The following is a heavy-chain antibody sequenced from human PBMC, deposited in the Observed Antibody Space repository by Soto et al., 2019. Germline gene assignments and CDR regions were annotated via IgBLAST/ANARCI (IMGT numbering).Heavy chain of an antibody. CDR3: ARASAPFHDFWSGNYYYYYMDV. V-gene: IGHV3-74*01. CDR1: GFTFSSYW. J-gene: IGHJ6*03. CDR2: INSDGSST. Sequence: GGSLRLSCAASGFTFSSYWMHWVRQAPGKGLVWVSRINSDGSSTSYADSVKGRFTISRDNAKNTLYLQMNSLRAEDTAVYYCARASAPFHDFWSGNYYYYYMDVWGKGTTVTVSS. D-gene: IGHD3-3*01.